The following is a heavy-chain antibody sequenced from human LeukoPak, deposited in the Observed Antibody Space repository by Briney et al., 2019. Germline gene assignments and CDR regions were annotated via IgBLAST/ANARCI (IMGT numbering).Heavy chain of an antibody. V-gene: IGHV4-30-2*01. J-gene: IGHJ4*02. Sequence: SETLSLTCTVSGGSISSGGYYWGWVRQPPGKGREWIGYIYHSGSIYYNPSLKSRVTISVDRSKNQFSLKLSSVTAADTAVYYCARARYYYDSSGYYDYWGQGTLVTVSS. CDR1: GGSISSGGYY. CDR2: IYHSGSI. D-gene: IGHD3-22*01. CDR3: ARARYYYDSSGYYDY.